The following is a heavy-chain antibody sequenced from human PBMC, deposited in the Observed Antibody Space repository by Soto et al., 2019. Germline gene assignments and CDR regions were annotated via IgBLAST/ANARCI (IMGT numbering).Heavy chain of an antibody. CDR1: GYSISSGYY. CDR2: IYHSGST. Sequence: SETLSLTCAASGYSISSGYYWGWIRQPPGKGLEWIGSIYHSGSTYYNPSLKSRVTISVDTSKNQFSLKLSSVTAADTAVYYCARDSSGWSYNWFDPWGQGTLVTVSS. D-gene: IGHD6-19*01. V-gene: IGHV4-38-2*02. CDR3: ARDSSGWSYNWFDP. J-gene: IGHJ5*02.